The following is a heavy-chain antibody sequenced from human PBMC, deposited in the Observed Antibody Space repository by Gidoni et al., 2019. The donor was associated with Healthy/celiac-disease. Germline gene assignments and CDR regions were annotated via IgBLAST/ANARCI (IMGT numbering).Heavy chain of an antibody. D-gene: IGHD3-22*01. J-gene: IGHJ3*02. CDR1: GFTFTRSA. Sequence: EVQLLESGGGLVQPGGSLRLSCVASGFTFTRSAMSWVRQAPGKGLEWVSAISGSGGSTYYADSVKGRFTISRDKSKNTLYLQMNSLRAEDTAVYYCAKDVKRDSSGYYPDAFDIWGQGTMVTVSS. CDR3: AKDVKRDSSGYYPDAFDI. CDR2: ISGSGGST. V-gene: IGHV3-23*01.